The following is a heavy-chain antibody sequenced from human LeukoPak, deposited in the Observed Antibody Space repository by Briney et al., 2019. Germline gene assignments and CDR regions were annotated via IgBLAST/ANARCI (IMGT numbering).Heavy chain of an antibody. CDR2: IIPIFGTA. J-gene: IGHJ4*02. V-gene: IGHV1-69*13. Sequence: ASVKVSCKASGGTFSSYAISWVRQAPGQGLEWMGGIIPIFGTANYAQKFQGRVTITADESTSTAYMELSGLRSEDTAVYYCARVRIIYGDSLQLGYWGQGTLVTVSS. CDR3: ARVRIIYGDSLQLGY. CDR1: GGTFSSYA. D-gene: IGHD4-17*01.